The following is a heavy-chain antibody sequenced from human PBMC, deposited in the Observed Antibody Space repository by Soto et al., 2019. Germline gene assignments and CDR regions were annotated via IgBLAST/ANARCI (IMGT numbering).Heavy chain of an antibody. D-gene: IGHD3-22*01. CDR2: IYYSGST. CDR1: GGSVSSGSYY. V-gene: IGHV4-61*01. CDR3: AREPRYYYDSSGYSFLDY. J-gene: IGHJ4*02. Sequence: PSETLSLTCTVSGGSVSSGSYYWSWIRQPPGKGLEWIGYIYYSGSTNYNPSLKSRVTISVDTSKNQFSLELSSVTAADTAVYYCAREPRYYYDSSGYSFLDYWGQGTRVTVSS.